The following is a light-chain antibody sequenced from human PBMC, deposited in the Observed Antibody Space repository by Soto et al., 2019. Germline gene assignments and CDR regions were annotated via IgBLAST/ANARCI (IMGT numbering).Light chain of an antibody. V-gene: IGKV2-30*02. J-gene: IGKJ1*01. Sequence: DVVMTQSPLSLPVTLGQPASISCRSSQSLIHSDGSTYLNWFQQRPGQSPRRLIYEVSDRDSGVPDRCSGSGSGTDFPLKISRVEAEDVGVYYCMQGTHWPWTFGQGTEVEIK. CDR3: MQGTHWPWT. CDR2: EVS. CDR1: QSLIHSDGSTY.